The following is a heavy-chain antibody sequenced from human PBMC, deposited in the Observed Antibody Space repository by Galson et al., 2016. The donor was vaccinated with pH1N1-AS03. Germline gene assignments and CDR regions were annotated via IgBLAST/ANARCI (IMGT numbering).Heavy chain of an antibody. CDR2: IYYSGGT. J-gene: IGHJ6*02. V-gene: IGHV4-59*01. Sequence: SETLSLTCTVSGGSISSYYWPWIRQPPGKGLEWIGHIYYSGGTNYNPSLKSRVTISVDTSKNQFSLKLSSVTAADTAVYYCARFRSSWTFYYGLDVWGQGTTVTVSS. D-gene: IGHD6-13*01. CDR3: ARFRSSWTFYYGLDV. CDR1: GGSISSYY.